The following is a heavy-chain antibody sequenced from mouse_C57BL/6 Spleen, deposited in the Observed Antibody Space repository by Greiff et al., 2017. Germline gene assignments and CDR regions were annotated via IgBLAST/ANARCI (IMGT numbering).Heavy chain of an antibody. D-gene: IGHD2-4*01. CDR2: IDPISGGT. Sequence: QVQLKQPGAELVKPGASVKLSCKASGYTFTSYWMHWVKQRPGRGLEWIGRIDPISGGTKYNEKFKSKATLTVDKPSSTAYMQLSSLTSEDSAVYYCARGLYDYFWFAYWGQGTLVTVSA. V-gene: IGHV1-72*01. CDR1: GYTFTSYW. J-gene: IGHJ3*01. CDR3: ARGLYDYFWFAY.